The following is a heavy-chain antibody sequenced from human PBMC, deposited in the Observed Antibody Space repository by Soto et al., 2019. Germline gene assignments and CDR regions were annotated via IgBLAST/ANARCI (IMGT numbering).Heavy chain of an antibody. CDR2: IIPIFGTA. CDR1: GGTFSSYA. Sequence: SVKVSCKASGGTFSSYAINWVRQAPGQGLEWMGGIIPIFGTANYAQKFQGRVTITADESTSTAYMELSSLRSEDTAVYYCARPVEMATISRSYLFYWGQGTLVTV. V-gene: IGHV1-69*13. CDR3: ARPVEMATISRSYLFY. J-gene: IGHJ4*02. D-gene: IGHD5-12*01.